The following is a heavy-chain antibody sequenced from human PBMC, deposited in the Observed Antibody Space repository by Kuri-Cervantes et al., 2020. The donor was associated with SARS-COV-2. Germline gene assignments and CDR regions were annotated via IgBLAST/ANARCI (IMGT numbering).Heavy chain of an antibody. D-gene: IGHD2-2*01. Sequence: GESLKISCAASGFTFSSYAMHWVRQAPGKGLEWVSVISYDGSKKYYAGSVKGRFTISRDNSKNTLSLQMNSLRAEDTAVYYCAKERRYCTSASCYAEFDYWGQGTLVTVSS. CDR1: GFTFSSYA. J-gene: IGHJ4*02. CDR3: AKERRYCTSASCYAEFDY. CDR2: ISYDGSKK. V-gene: IGHV3-30-3*01.